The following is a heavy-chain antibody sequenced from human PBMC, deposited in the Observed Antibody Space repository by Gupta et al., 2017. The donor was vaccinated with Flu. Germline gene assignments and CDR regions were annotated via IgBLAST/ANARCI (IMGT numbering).Heavy chain of an antibody. D-gene: IGHD2-2*01. CDR1: A. V-gene: IGHV3-23*01. CDR3: ARTYCSTTSCYPYYFDY. J-gene: IGHJ4*02. Sequence: AMSWVRQAPGKGLEWVSLVSGSGGSTYYADSVKGRFTISRDNSKNTLYLQMNTLRAEDTAVYYCARTYCSTTSCYPYYFDYWGQGSLVTVSS. CDR2: VSGSGGST.